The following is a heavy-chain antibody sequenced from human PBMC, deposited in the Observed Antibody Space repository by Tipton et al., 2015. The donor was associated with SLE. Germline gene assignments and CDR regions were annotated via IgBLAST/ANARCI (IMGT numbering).Heavy chain of an antibody. D-gene: IGHD6-19*01. CDR3: GRGVYSESSVGMDV. CDR1: GFTFSSYW. CDR2: ISRDGSTT. J-gene: IGHJ6*02. Sequence: LSLTCAASGFTFSSYWLHWVRQSPGKGLVWFSRISRDGSTTYYTDSVKGRFTISRDNAKNTVSLQMNSLSGDDTAVYYCGRGVYSESSVGMDVWGQGTTVTVSS. V-gene: IGHV3-74*01.